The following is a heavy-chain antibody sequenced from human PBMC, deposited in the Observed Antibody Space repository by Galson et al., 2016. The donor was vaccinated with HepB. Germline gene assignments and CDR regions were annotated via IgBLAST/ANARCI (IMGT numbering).Heavy chain of an antibody. V-gene: IGHV3-48*02. J-gene: IGHJ4*02. Sequence: SLRLSCADSGFTFSIYSMNWVRQAPGKGLEWISHITSSSSVTYYADSVKGRFTISRDNAKKSLYLQKNSLRDEDTAVYYCANDWYGYMAYWGQGTLVTVSS. CDR2: ITSSSSVT. D-gene: IGHD3-9*01. CDR1: GFTFSIYS. CDR3: ANDWYGYMAY.